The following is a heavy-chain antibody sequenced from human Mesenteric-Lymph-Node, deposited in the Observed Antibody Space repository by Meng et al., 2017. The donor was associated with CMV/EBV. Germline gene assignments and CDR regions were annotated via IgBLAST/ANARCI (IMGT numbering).Heavy chain of an antibody. CDR1: GASISSNSSY. J-gene: IGHJ6*02. CDR3: ARGGPAANYYYYGMDV. CDR2: IYYSGST. V-gene: IGHV4-39*07. Sequence: GSLRLSCTVSGASISSNSSYWGWIRQPPGKGLEWIGSIYYSGSTYYNPSLKSRVTISVDTSENQFSLKLSSVTAADTAVYYCARGGPAANYYYYGMDVWGQGTTVTVSS. D-gene: IGHD2-2*01.